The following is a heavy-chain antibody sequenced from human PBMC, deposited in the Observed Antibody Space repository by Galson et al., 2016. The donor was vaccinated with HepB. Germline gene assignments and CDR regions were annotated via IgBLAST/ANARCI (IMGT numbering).Heavy chain of an antibody. CDR3: ARDAITRRGSCSGYSCYSGGNDY. J-gene: IGHJ4*02. V-gene: IGHV3-53*01. CDR1: GFSVISNY. D-gene: IGHD2-15*01. Sequence: SLRLSCAASGFSVISNYMSWVRQAPGKGLEWVSVIYSGGNTNYADSVKGRFTISRDNAKNSLHLQMTSLRDEDTAVYYCARDAITRRGSCSGYSCYSGGNDYWGQGTLVAVSS. CDR2: IYSGGNT.